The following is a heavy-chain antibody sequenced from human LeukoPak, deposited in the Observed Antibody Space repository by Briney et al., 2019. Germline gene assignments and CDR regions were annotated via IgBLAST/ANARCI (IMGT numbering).Heavy chain of an antibody. V-gene: IGHV4-38-2*01. Sequence: SETLSLTCAVSGYSISSGYYWGWIRQPPGKGLEWIGSIYHSGSTYYNPSLKSRVTIPVDTSKNQFSLKLSSVTAADTAVYYCARHSTSSTTDAFDIWGQGTMVTVSS. CDR2: IYHSGST. D-gene: IGHD6-13*01. CDR1: GYSISSGYY. J-gene: IGHJ3*02. CDR3: ARHSTSSTTDAFDI.